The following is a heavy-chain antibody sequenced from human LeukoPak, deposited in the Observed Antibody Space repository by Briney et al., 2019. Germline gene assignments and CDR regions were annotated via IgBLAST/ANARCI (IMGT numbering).Heavy chain of an antibody. V-gene: IGHV3-15*01. CDR3: TTDGVGIEGATFDY. D-gene: IGHD1-26*01. CDR2: IKAKAHGGTT. J-gene: IGHJ4*02. Sequence: PGGSLRLSCAASGFTFINAWMAWVRQAPGKGLEWVGRIKAKAHGGTTDYAAPVKGRFTISRDDSKNTLYLQMNSLKTEDTAVYYCTTDGVGIEGATFDYWGQGTLVTVSS. CDR1: GFTFINAW.